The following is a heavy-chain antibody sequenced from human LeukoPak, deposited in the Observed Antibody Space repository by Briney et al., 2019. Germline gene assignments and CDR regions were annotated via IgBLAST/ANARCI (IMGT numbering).Heavy chain of an antibody. J-gene: IGHJ4*02. Sequence: GASVKISCKASGYTFTSYGISWVRQAPGQGLGWMGWISAYNGNTNYAQKLQGRVTMTTDTSTSTAYMELRSLRSDDTAGYYCARARTMSQLYYFDYWGQGTLVTVSS. CDR3: ARARTMSQLYYFDY. V-gene: IGHV1-18*01. D-gene: IGHD3-22*01. CDR2: ISAYNGNT. CDR1: GYTFTSYG.